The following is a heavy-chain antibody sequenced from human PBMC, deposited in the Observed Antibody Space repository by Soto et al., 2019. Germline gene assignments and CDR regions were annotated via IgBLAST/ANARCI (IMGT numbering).Heavy chain of an antibody. CDR1: GFTVSSNY. V-gene: IGHV3-53*04. J-gene: IGHJ6*02. CDR3: ASFYRGSDYGMDV. D-gene: IGHD1-26*01. CDR2: IYSGDNT. Sequence: GGSLRLSCAASGFTVSSNYMSWVRQAPGKGLEWVSGIYSGDNTYYADSVKGRFTISRHNSKNTLYLQINILRAEDTAVYYCASFYRGSDYGMDVWGQGTTVTVSS.